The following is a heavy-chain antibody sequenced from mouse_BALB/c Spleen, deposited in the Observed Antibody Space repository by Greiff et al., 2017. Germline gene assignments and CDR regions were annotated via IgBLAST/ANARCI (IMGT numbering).Heavy chain of an antibody. CDR1: GYSFTGYY. D-gene: IGHD1-2*01. CDR3: ARSEISPLLRLHSAMDY. V-gene: IGHV1-31*01. J-gene: IGHJ4*01. Sequence: EVQLQQSGPELVKPGASVKISCKASGYSFTGYYMHWVKQSHVKSLEWIGRINPYNGATSYNQNFKDKASLTVDKSSSTAYMELHSLTSEDSAVYYCARSEISPLLRLHSAMDYWGQGTSVTVSS. CDR2: INPYNGAT.